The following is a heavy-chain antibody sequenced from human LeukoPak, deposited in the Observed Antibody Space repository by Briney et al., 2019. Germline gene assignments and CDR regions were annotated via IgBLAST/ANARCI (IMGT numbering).Heavy chain of an antibody. CDR1: GGSVSSGSYY. CDR2: IYYSGST. V-gene: IGHV4-61*01. J-gene: IGHJ6*02. D-gene: IGHD3-3*01. CDR3: AREGGSYDLWSGYPGAYYYGMDV. Sequence: SETLSLTCTVSGGSVSSGSYYWSWIRQPPGKGLEWIGYIYYSGSTNYNPSLKSRVAMSVDTSKNQFSLKLSSVTAADTAVYYCAREGGSYDLWSGYPGAYYYGMDVWGQGTTVTVSS.